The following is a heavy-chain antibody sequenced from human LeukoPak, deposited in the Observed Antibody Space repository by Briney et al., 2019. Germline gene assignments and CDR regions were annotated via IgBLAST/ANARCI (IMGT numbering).Heavy chain of an antibody. D-gene: IGHD6-13*01. CDR3: ARESSWVSLDY. Sequence: GGSLRLSCAASGFTFSSYGMHWVRQAPGKGLEWVSSISSSSSYIYYADSVKGRFTISRDNAKNSLYLQMNSLRAEDTAVYYCARESSWVSLDYWGQGTLVTVSS. CDR1: GFTFSSYG. CDR2: ISSSSSYI. J-gene: IGHJ4*02. V-gene: IGHV3-21*01.